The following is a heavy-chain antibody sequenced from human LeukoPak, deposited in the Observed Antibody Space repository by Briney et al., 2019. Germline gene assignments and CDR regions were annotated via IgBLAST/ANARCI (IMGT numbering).Heavy chain of an antibody. D-gene: IGHD3-10*01. CDR3: AKQYYHTSGSFDY. Sequence: GGSLRLSCAASGFTFSDYYMSWIRQAPGKGLEWVSYISSSSSTIYYADSVKGRFTISRDNSKNTLYLQMNSLRAEDAALYYCAKQYYHTSGSFDYWGQGALVTVSS. CDR2: ISSSSSTI. CDR1: GFTFSDYY. J-gene: IGHJ4*02. V-gene: IGHV3-11*01.